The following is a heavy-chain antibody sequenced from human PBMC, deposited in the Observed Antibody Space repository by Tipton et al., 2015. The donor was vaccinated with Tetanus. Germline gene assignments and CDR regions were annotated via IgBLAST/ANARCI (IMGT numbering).Heavy chain of an antibody. Sequence: SLRLSCAASGFIFSSYGIHWVRQAPGKGLEWVAVSRYDGTDKYYADSVKGRVTISRDNSKNTLYRQMNSLRAEDTAVCYCAREADCSGGSCFSGDFDNWGQGTQGTVSS. CDR1: GFIFSSYG. D-gene: IGHD2-15*01. CDR2: SRYDGTDK. CDR3: AREADCSGGSCFSGDFDN. V-gene: IGHV3-33*01. J-gene: IGHJ4*02.